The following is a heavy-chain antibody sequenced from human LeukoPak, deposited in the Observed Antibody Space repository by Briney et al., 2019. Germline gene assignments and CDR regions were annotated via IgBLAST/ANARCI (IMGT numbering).Heavy chain of an antibody. CDR3: ARGPSYDISGNNWFDP. Sequence: SETLSLTCTVSGGSISIGAFYWRWLRQHPGEGLEWIGYVYYSGSTYYNPSLKSRLTISIDTSKNQFSLKLTSVTAADTAVYYCARGPSYDISGNNWFDPWGQGTLVTVSS. CDR2: VYYSGST. J-gene: IGHJ5*02. CDR1: GGSISIGAFY. V-gene: IGHV4-31*03. D-gene: IGHD3-22*01.